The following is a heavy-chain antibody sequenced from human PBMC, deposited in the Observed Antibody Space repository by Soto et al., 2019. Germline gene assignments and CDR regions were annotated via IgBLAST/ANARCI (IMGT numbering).Heavy chain of an antibody. J-gene: IGHJ5*02. CDR2: IYYSGST. Sequence: PSETLSLTCTVSGGSISSYYWSWIRQPPGKGLEWIGYIYYSGSTNYNPSLKSRVTISVDTSKNQFSLKLSSVTAADTAVYYCATHQGHLYDGNSWFDPWGQGTLVTVSS. CDR1: GGSISSYY. V-gene: IGHV4-59*01. CDR3: ATHQGHLYDGNSWFDP. D-gene: IGHD3-10*01.